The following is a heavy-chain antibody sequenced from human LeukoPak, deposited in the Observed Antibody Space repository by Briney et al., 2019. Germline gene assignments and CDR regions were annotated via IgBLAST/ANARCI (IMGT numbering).Heavy chain of an antibody. Sequence: GGSLRLSCAASLFTFSDYYMSCIRQAPGKGLEWVSYISSSSSYTNYADSVKGRFTISRDNAKNSLYLQMNSLRAEDTAVYYCARNNNGSRSRNNCFDPCGQGTLVTVSS. CDR1: LFTFSDYY. CDR2: ISSSSSYT. D-gene: IGHD6-13*01. V-gene: IGHV3-11*03. CDR3: ARNNNGSRSRNNCFDP. J-gene: IGHJ5*02.